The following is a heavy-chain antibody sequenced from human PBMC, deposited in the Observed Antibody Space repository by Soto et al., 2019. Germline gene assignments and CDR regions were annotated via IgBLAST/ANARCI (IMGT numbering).Heavy chain of an antibody. CDR2: ISYDGSNE. D-gene: IGHD2-21*02. V-gene: IGHV3-30-3*01. Sequence: GGSLRLSCAASGFTFSSYAMHWVRQAPGKGLEWVALISYDGSNEYYADSVKGRFTISRDNSKNTLYLQMNSLRAEDTAVYYCARDSPLVVVTTTSGYYCDYWGQGTLVTVSS. CDR1: GFTFSSYA. CDR3: ARDSPLVVVTTTSGYYCDY. J-gene: IGHJ4*02.